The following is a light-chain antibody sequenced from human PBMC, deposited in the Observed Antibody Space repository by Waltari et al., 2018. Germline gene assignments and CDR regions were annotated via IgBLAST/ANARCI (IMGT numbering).Light chain of an antibody. CDR2: KAN. CDR1: SCSPSSPHH. CDR3: LLYMGSGIWV. Sequence: QTVMTQEPSLSVSPGGPVTPLCPLRSCSPSSPHHPTWYQQSPAQTPRTLVYKANIRSSGVPDRFSGSVLGNKAVLIITGAQAEDESTYYCLLYMGSGIWVFGGGTKLTVL. J-gene: IGLJ3*02. V-gene: IGLV8-61*01.